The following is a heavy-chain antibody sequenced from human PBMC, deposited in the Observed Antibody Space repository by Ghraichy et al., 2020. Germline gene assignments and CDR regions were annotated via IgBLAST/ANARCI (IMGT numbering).Heavy chain of an antibody. CDR3: ARGNYNPFDY. D-gene: IGHD1-7*01. Sequence: SETLSLTCAVYGGSFSGYYWSWSRQRPGKGLEWIGEINHSDSTNYNPSLKSRVTISVATSKNQFSLNLSSVTAADTAVYYCARGNYNPFDYWGQGTLVTVSS. J-gene: IGHJ4*02. CDR1: GGSFSGYY. CDR2: INHSDST. V-gene: IGHV4-34*01.